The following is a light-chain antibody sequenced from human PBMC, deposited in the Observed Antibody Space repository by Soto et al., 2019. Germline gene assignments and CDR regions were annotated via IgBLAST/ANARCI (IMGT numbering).Light chain of an antibody. CDR1: SSDVGGYNY. CDR3: SSYAGSNNWV. CDR2: EVS. V-gene: IGLV2-8*01. Sequence: QSALTQPPSASGSPGQSVTISCTGTSSDVGGYNYVSWYQHHPGKAPKVMIYEVSKRPSGVPDRFSGSKSGNTASLTVSGLQAEDEADYCCSSYAGSNNWVFGGGTKLTVL. J-gene: IGLJ3*02.